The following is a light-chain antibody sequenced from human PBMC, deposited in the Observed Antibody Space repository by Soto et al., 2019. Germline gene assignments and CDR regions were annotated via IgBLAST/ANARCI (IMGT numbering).Light chain of an antibody. CDR1: QTISSN. V-gene: IGKV3-15*01. CDR3: QQRSNWPIT. CDR2: GAS. Sequence: EVVMTQSPATLSVSPGERVTLYCRASQTISSNLAWYQQKPGQAPRLLIYGASTRATDIPARFRGSGSGTEFSLSINNLQSEDFAVYYCQQRSNWPITFGQGTRLEIK. J-gene: IGKJ5*01.